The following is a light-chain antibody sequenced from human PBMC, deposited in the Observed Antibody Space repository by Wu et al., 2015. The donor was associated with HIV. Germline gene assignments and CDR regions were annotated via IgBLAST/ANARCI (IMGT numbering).Light chain of an antibody. CDR1: QRISSW. V-gene: IGKV1-5*03. Sequence: DVQMTQSPSTLSASVGDRVTITCRASQRISSWLAWYQQKPGKAPKLPIYKGSSLETGVPPRFSGSGSGTEFTLTISSLQPDDFATYYCQQHRAFGQGTKVEIK. CDR2: KGS. CDR3: QQHRA. J-gene: IGKJ1*01.